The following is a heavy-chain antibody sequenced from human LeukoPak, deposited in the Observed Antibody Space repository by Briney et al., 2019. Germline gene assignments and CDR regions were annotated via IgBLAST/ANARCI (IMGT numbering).Heavy chain of an antibody. Sequence: SVKVSCKASGGTFTSHAISWLRQAPGQGLEWMGGIIPIFGTANYAQKFQGRVTITADESTSAAYMELSSLRSEDTAVYYCARDFGDYRQSYFDYWGQGTLVTVSS. CDR3: ARDFGDYRQSYFDY. J-gene: IGHJ4*02. D-gene: IGHD4-17*01. V-gene: IGHV1-69*13. CDR2: IIPIFGTA. CDR1: GGTFTSHA.